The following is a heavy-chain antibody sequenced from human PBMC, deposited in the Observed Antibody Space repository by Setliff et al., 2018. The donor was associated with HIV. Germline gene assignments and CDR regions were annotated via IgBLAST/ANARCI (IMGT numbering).Heavy chain of an antibody. J-gene: IGHJ1*01. D-gene: IGHD3-10*01. CDR3: ATDGGLWFGRHSYLQN. V-gene: IGHV4-34*01. Sequence: SETLSLTCAVYGGSFSGYYWNWIRQSPGKGLEWIGEITHSGSTNYNPSLKSRVTISIDTSKNQFSLKVNSVTAADAAVYYCATDGGLWFGRHSYLQNWGQGTLVTVSS. CDR2: ITHSGST. CDR1: GGSFSGYY.